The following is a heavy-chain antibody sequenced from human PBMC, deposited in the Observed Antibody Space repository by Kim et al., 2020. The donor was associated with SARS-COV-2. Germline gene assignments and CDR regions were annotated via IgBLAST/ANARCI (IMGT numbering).Heavy chain of an antibody. J-gene: IGHJ6*02. CDR3: ARGYYDFWSGYYYFYYGLDV. V-gene: IGHV4-59*01. CDR2: IYYSGSI. Sequence: SETLSLTCTVSGGSISSYYWSWIRQPPGKGLEWIGYIYYSGSINYNSSLKSRVTISVDTSKNQFSLKLSSVTAADTAVYYCARGYYDFWSGYYYFYYGLDVWGQGTTVTVSS. CDR1: GGSISSYY. D-gene: IGHD3-3*01.